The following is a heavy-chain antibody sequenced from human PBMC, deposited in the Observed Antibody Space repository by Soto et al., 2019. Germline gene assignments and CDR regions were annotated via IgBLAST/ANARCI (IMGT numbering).Heavy chain of an antibody. CDR3: ASYSSGWYPVSY. CDR2: IYYSGST. V-gene: IGHV4-61*03. J-gene: IGHJ4*02. Sequence: QVQLQESGPGLVKPSETLSLTCTVSGGSVSSGSYYWSWIRQPPGKGLEWIGYIYYSGSTNYNPSLNSPLTISVATSTPHFSLKLNSVTAADTAVYYCASYSSGWYPVSYWGQATLVTVSS. D-gene: IGHD6-19*01. CDR1: GGSVSSGSYY.